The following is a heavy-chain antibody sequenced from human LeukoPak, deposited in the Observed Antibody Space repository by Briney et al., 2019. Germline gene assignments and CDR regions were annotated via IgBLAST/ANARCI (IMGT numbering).Heavy chain of an antibody. J-gene: IGHJ4*02. CDR3: ARDGYDILTGYYQPDY. D-gene: IGHD3-9*01. Sequence: GASVKVSCKASGYTFTVYYMHWVRQAPGQGLEWMGWINPNSGGTNYAQKFQGRVTMTRDTSISTAYMELSRLRSDDTAVYYCARDGYDILTGYYQPDYWGQGTLVTVSS. V-gene: IGHV1-2*02. CDR1: GYTFTVYY. CDR2: INPNSGGT.